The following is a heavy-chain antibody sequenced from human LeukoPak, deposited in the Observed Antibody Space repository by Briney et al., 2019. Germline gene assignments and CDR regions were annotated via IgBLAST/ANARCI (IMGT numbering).Heavy chain of an antibody. CDR2: ISSSSSYI. Sequence: GGSLRLSCAASGFTFSSYSMNWVRQAPGKGLEWVSSISSSSSYIYYADSVKGRFTISRDNGKNSLYLQMNSLRAEDTAVYYCACACGGDCYKFASDYWGQGTLVTVSS. J-gene: IGHJ4*02. V-gene: IGHV3-21*01. CDR1: GFTFSSYS. D-gene: IGHD2-21*02. CDR3: ACACGGDCYKFASDY.